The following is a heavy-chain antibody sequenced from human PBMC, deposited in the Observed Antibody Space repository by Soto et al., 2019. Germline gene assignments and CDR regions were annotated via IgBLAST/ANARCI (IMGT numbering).Heavy chain of an antibody. V-gene: IGHV4-59*01. CDR1: GGSISSYY. CDR3: ARVEQGASSSSDYYFDD. J-gene: IGHJ4*02. D-gene: IGHD6-6*01. CDR2: IYYSGST. Sequence: SETLSLTCTVSGGSISSYYWSWIRQPPGKGLEWIGYIYYSGSTNYNPSLKSRVTVSVDTSKNQFSLKLSSVTAADTAVYYCARVEQGASSSSDYYFDDWGQGTLVTVSS.